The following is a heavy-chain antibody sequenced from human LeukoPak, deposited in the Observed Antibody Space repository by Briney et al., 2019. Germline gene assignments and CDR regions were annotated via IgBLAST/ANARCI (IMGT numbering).Heavy chain of an antibody. CDR1: GGSISSYY. CDR3: ARVRLRYFDWLFDQREETPRSYFDY. CDR2: IYYSGST. V-gene: IGHV4-59*12. J-gene: IGHJ4*02. D-gene: IGHD3-9*01. Sequence: NPSETLSLTCTVSGGSISSYYWSWIRQPPGKGLEWIGYIYYSGSTNYNPSLKSRVTISVDTSKNQFSLKLSSVTAADTAVYYCARVRLRYFDWLFDQREETPRSYFDYWGQGTLVTVSS.